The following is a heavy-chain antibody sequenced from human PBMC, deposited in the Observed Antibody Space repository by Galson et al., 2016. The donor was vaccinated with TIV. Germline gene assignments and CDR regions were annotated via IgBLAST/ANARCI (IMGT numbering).Heavy chain of an antibody. J-gene: IGHJ4*01. D-gene: IGHD3/OR15-3a*01. CDR2: IGGSGGSI. CDR3: VRGGLEPFDY. V-gene: IGHV3-23*01. CDR1: GFTFSSYA. Sequence: SLRLSCAASGFTFSSYAMNWVRQAPGKGLEWVSSIGGSGGSIYYADSVKGRFTISRDSSKNTVFLQMNSLRAEDTAIYYCVRGGLEPFDYWGHGTLVTVSS.